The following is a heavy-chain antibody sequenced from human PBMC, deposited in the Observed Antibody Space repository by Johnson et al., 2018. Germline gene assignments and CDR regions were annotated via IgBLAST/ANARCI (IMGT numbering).Heavy chain of an antibody. CDR3: AKDHDWSDI. Sequence: EVQLLESGGGVVQPGRSLRLSCVASGFTFSSYAMSWVRQAPGKGLEWVSAISGSGGSTYYADSVKGRFTISRDHSNNPLYLQMNSPRAEDTAVYYCAKDHDWSDIWGQGTMVTVSS. CDR2: ISGSGGST. D-gene: IGHD3-3*01. CDR1: GFTFSSYA. J-gene: IGHJ3*02. V-gene: IGHV3-23*01.